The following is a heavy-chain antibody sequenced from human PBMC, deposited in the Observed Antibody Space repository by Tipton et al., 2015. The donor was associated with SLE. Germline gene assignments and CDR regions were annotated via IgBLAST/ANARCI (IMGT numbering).Heavy chain of an antibody. CDR1: GGSISSYY. J-gene: IGHJ4*02. CDR3: AREGGSSSPFDY. V-gene: IGHV4-59*01. Sequence: TLSLTCTVSGGSISSYYWSWIRQPPGKGLEWIGYIYYTGSTNYNPSLRSRVTISVDTSKNQFSLKMSSVTAEDTAVYYCAREGGSSSPFDYWGQGTLVTVSS. CDR2: IYYTGST. D-gene: IGHD6-13*01.